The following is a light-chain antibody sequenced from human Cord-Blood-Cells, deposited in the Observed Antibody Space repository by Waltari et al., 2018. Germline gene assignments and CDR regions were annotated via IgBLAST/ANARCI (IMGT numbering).Light chain of an antibody. CDR1: QSISSY. CDR3: QQSYSTPRT. CDR2: AAS. V-gene: IGKV1-39*01. J-gene: IGKJ1*01. Sequence: DLQMIQYPSSLSASVRDRVTITCRASQSISSYLNWYQQKPGKAPKLLIYAASSLQSGVPSRFSGSGSGTDFTLTISSLQPEDFATYYCQQSYSTPRTFGQGTKVEIK.